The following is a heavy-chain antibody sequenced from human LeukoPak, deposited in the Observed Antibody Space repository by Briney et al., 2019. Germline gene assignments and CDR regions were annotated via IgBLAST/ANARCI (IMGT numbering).Heavy chain of an antibody. J-gene: IGHJ4*02. D-gene: IGHD3-10*01. CDR1: GYTFTGYY. CDR3: AGDMVRGVILRRVLEY. V-gene: IGHV1-2*02. CDR2: ISPTSGGT. Sequence: ASVKVSCKASGYTFTGYYMHWVRQAPGQGLEWMGWISPTSGGTNYAQKFQGRVTMTRDTSISTAYMELSRLRSDDTAVYYCAGDMVRGVILRRVLEYWGQGTLVTVSS.